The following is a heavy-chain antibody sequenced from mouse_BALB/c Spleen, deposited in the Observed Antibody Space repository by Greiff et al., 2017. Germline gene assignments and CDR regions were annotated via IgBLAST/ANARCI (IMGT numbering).Heavy chain of an antibody. V-gene: IGHV1-4*02. CDR3: ARSGMISAMDY. Sequence: VQLQQSAAELARPGASVKMSCKASGYTFTSYTMHWVKQRPGQGLEWIGYINPSSGYTEYNQKFKDKTTLTADKSSSTAYMQLSSLTSEDSAVYYCARSGMISAMDYWGQGTSVTVSS. CDR1: GYTFTSYT. D-gene: IGHD2-4*01. J-gene: IGHJ4*01. CDR2: INPSSGYT.